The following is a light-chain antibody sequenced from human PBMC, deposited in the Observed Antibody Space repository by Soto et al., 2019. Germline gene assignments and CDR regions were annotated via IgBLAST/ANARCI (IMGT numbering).Light chain of an antibody. CDR1: SSNSGSNI. J-gene: IGLJ1*01. CDR2: NSN. V-gene: IGLV1-44*01. Sequence: QSVLTRPPSASGTPGQRVTMSCSGSSSNSGSNIVNFYQQLPGTAPKLLIYNSNQRPSGVPDRFSGSKSGTSASLAISGLQSEDEADYYCAAWDDSLNGLFVFGTGTKVTVL. CDR3: AAWDDSLNGLFV.